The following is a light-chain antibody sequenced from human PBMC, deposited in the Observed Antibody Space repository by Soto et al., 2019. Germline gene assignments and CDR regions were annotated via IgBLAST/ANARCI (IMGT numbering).Light chain of an antibody. CDR1: SSNIGSNY. Sequence: QAVVTQPPSASGTPGQRVTISCSGSSSNIGSNYVYWYQQLPGTAPKLLIYRNNQRPSGVPDRFSGSKFGTSASLAISGLRSEDEADYYCAAWDDSLSGPVFGGGTKLTVL. CDR3: AAWDDSLSGPV. J-gene: IGLJ3*02. V-gene: IGLV1-47*01. CDR2: RNN.